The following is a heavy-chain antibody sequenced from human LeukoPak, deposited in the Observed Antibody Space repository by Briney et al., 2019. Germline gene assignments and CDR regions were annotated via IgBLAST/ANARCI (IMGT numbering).Heavy chain of an antibody. CDR3: ARVGDYSPRGWFDP. Sequence: ASVKVSCKASGYTFTSYYIHWVRQAPGQGLEWMGIINPSGGSTTYARKFQGRVTMTRDMSTRTLYMELSSLRSEDTAFYYCARVGDYSPRGWFDPWGQGTLVTVSS. V-gene: IGHV1-46*01. D-gene: IGHD4-11*01. CDR1: GYTFTSYY. J-gene: IGHJ5*02. CDR2: INPSGGST.